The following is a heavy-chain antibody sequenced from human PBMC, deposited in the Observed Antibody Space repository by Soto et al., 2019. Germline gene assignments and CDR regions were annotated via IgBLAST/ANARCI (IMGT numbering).Heavy chain of an antibody. J-gene: IGHJ6*02. CDR1: GFTFSSYG. Sequence: PGGSLRLSCAASGFTFSSYGMHWVRQAPAKGLEWVAVISYDGSNTYYADSVKGRFTISRDNSKNTLYLQMNSLRAEDTAVYYCANDLGTLIGVLRPGGMDVWCDANRVTV. CDR2: ISYDGSNT. CDR3: ANDLGTLIGVLRPGGMDV. D-gene: IGHD3-3*01. V-gene: IGHV3-30*18.